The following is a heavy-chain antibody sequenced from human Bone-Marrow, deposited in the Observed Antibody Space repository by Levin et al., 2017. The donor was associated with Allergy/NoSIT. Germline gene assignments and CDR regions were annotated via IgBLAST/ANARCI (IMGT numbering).Heavy chain of an antibody. Sequence: GGSLRLSCKGSGYSFTSYWIGWVRQMPGKGLEWMGIIYPGDSDTRYSPSFQGQVTISADKSISTAYLQWSSLKASDTAMYYCARHGAREYSLPDNYYYYYYGMDVWGQGTTVTVSS. D-gene: IGHD6-6*01. J-gene: IGHJ6*02. CDR1: GYSFTSYW. CDR3: ARHGAREYSLPDNYYYYYYGMDV. CDR2: IYPGDSDT. V-gene: IGHV5-51*01.